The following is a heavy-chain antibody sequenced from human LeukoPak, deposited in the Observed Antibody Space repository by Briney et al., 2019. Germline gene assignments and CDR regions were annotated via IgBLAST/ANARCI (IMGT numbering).Heavy chain of an antibody. Sequence: GGSLRLSCVASGFSFNNYAMNWVRQAPGKGLEWVSLIIGSSGSTFYADSVKGRFTISRDKSKNTLYLQMNSLRAEDTAVYYCAKGAYDYIEIAYFDYWGQGTLVTVSS. CDR3: AKGAYDYIEIAYFDY. V-gene: IGHV3-23*01. J-gene: IGHJ4*02. CDR1: GFSFNNYA. D-gene: IGHD5-12*01. CDR2: IIGSSGST.